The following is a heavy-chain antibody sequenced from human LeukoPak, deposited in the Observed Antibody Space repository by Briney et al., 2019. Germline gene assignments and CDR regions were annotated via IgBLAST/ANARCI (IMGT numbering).Heavy chain of an antibody. Sequence: GGSLRLSCAASGFTFSNYAMTWVRQAPGEGLEWVSDISGSGSTTYYADSVKGRFTISRDNSKNTLYLQVDSLRAEDTALYYCAKDGRFTGGNSEIDYWGRGILVTV. J-gene: IGHJ4*02. D-gene: IGHD4-23*01. V-gene: IGHV3-23*01. CDR1: GFTFSNYA. CDR2: ISGSGSTT. CDR3: AKDGRFTGGNSEIDY.